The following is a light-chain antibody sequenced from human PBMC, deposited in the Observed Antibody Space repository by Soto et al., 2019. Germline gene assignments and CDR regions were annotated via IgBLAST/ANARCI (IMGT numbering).Light chain of an antibody. J-gene: IGKJ1*01. CDR1: QGIRID. CDR2: AAS. V-gene: IGKV1-6*01. CDR3: LQDYNFPWT. Sequence: AIKMTQSPSSLSASVGDRVTITCRASQGIRIDLGWYQQKPGKAPKXLIYAASTLQTGVPSRFNDNASGTDLTITVGSLQPEDVETYDGLQDYNFPWTFGQGTKVEIK.